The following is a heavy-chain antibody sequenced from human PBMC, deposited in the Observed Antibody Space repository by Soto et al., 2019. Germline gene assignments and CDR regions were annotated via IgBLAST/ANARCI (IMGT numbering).Heavy chain of an antibody. CDR1: GGSISSGGYY. V-gene: IGHV4-31*03. J-gene: IGHJ4*02. CDR3: ARTYYDFWSGYYRSYYFDY. D-gene: IGHD3-3*01. Sequence: TLSLTCTVSGGSISSGGYYWSWIRQHPGKGLEWIGYIYYSGSTYYNPSLKSRVTISVDTSKNQFSLKLSSVTAADTAVYYCARTYYDFWSGYYRSYYFDYWGQGTLVTVSS. CDR2: IYYSGST.